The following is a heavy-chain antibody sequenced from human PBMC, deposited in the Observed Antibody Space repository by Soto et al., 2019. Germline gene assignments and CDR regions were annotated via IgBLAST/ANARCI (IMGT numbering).Heavy chain of an antibody. D-gene: IGHD3-3*01. CDR3: ARDAAVGLLEY. J-gene: IGHJ4*02. V-gene: IGHV1-18*01. CDR2: ISAYNGNT. CDR1: GYTFTSYG. Sequence: QVQLVQSGAEVKKPGASVKVSCKASGYTFTSYGISWVRQAPAQVREWMGWISAYNGNTNYAQKLQGRGTITTETSTSTAYMELRRLRSADTAVYYCARDAAVGLLEYWGLGTLVTVSS.